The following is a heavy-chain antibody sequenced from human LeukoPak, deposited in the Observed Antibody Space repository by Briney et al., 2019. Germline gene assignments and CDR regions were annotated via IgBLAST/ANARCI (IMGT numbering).Heavy chain of an antibody. CDR2: IFYSGST. CDR1: GGSISSSNYY. CDR3: ARDVYYYDRSAFDI. V-gene: IGHV4-39*07. J-gene: IGHJ3*02. Sequence: SETLSLTCTVSGGSISSSNYYWGWIRQPPGRGLEWIGSIFYSGSTNYNPSLKSRVTISMDTSKNQFSLKLSSVTAADTAVYYCARDVYYYDRSAFDIWGQGTMVTVSS. D-gene: IGHD3-22*01.